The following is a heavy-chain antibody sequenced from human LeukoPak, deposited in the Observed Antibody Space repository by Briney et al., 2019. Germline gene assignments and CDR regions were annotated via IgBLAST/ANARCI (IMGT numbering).Heavy chain of an antibody. CDR3: ARQSSGSYTPYYYYYRDV. CDR1: GFTISSYY. CDR2: IYTSGST. V-gene: IGHV4-4*07. D-gene: IGHD1-26*01. J-gene: IGHJ6*03. Sequence: AETLSLTCTVSGFTISSYYLSWIRQPAGKGLEWIGRIYTSGSTNYNPSLKGRFTMSVDTSKNQFSLKLSSVTAADTAVYYCARQSSGSYTPYYYYYRDVWGKGTTVTVSS.